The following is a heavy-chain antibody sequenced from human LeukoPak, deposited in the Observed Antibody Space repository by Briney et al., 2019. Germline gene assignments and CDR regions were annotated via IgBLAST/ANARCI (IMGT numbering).Heavy chain of an antibody. V-gene: IGHV4-39*01. CDR3: ASGAGDNWFDP. J-gene: IGHJ5*02. CDR2: IYYSGST. CDR1: GGSISSSSYY. Sequence: SETLSLTCTVSGGSISSSSYYWGWIRQPPGKGLEWIGSIYYSGSTYYNPSLKSRVTISVDTSKNQFSLKLTSVTAADTAVYYCASGAGDNWFDPWGQGTLVTVSS.